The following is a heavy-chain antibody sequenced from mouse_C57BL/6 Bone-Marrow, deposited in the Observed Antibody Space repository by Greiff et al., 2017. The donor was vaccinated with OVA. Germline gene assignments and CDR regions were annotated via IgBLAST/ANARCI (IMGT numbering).Heavy chain of an antibody. CDR2: ISNGGGST. J-gene: IGHJ3*01. V-gene: IGHV5-12*01. Sequence: EVQLKESGGGLVQPGGSLKLSCAASGFTFSDYYMYWVRQTPEKRLEWVAYISNGGGSTYYPDTVKGRFTISRDNAKNTLYLQMSRLKSEDTAMYYCARHYWAYWGQGTLVTVSA. CDR1: GFTFSDYY. D-gene: IGHD1-1*01. CDR3: ARHYWAY.